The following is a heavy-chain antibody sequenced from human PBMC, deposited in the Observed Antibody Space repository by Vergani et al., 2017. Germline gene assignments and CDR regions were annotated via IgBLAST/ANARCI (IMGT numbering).Heavy chain of an antibody. J-gene: IGHJ5*02. Sequence: QVQLVQSGAEVKKPGSSVKVSCKASGGTFSSYAISWVRQAPGQGLELMGGIIPIFGTANYAQKFQGRVTITADESTSTAYRELSSLRSEDTAVYYCARXGGPYWSSTSCLKSAPNNWFDPWGQGTLVTVSS. D-gene: IGHD2-2*01. V-gene: IGHV1-69*01. CDR3: ARXGGPYWSSTSCLKSAPNNWFDP. CDR2: IIPIFGTA. CDR1: GGTFSSYA.